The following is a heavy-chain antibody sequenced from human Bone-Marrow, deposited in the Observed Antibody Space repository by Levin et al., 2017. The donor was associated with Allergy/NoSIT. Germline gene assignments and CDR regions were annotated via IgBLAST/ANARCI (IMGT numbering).Heavy chain of an antibody. Sequence: SETLSLTCTVSGDSLSSGVYHWSWIRQPPGKGLEWIGYISYSGSTYYNPSLKSRLTISVDTSKKQSSLKLNSVTAADTAVYYCARATGVSPLNFDYWGQGTLVTVSS. J-gene: IGHJ4*02. CDR1: GDSLSSGVYH. D-gene: IGHD2-8*01. CDR3: ARATGVSPLNFDY. V-gene: IGHV4-30-4*01. CDR2: ISYSGST.